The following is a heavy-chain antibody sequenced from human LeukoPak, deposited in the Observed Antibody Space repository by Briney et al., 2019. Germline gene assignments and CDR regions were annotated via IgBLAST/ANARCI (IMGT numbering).Heavy chain of an antibody. Sequence: GGSLRLSCAASGFTFSSYAMSWVRQAPGMGLEWVSSIGSSGDITYYADSVKGRFTISRDTAENSLSLQMNSLRAEDTAVYYCARNTGYSYGYFDYWGQGTLVTVSS. J-gene: IGHJ4*02. CDR1: GFTFSSYA. V-gene: IGHV3-23*01. CDR3: ARNTGYSYGYFDY. CDR2: IGSSGDIT. D-gene: IGHD5-18*01.